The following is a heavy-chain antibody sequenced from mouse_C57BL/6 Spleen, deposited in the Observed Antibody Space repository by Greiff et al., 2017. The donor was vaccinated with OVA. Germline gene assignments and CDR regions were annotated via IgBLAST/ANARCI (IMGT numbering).Heavy chain of an antibody. CDR3: ARYGDTVVFDY. V-gene: IGHV1-26*01. D-gene: IGHD1-1*01. Sequence: EVQLQQSGPELVKPGASVKISCKASGYTFTDYYMNWVKQSPGKSLEWIGDINPNNGGTSYNQKFKGKATLTVDKSSSTAYMELRSLTSEDSAVYYCARYGDTVVFDYWGQGTTLTVAS. CDR2: INPNNGGT. J-gene: IGHJ2*01. CDR1: GYTFTDYY.